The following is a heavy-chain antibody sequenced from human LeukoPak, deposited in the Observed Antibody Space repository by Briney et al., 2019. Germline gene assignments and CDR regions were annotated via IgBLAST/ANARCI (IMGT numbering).Heavy chain of an antibody. CDR2: IYYSGST. CDR3: ARVKYSSSSGGRGTTVTTRGPFDY. J-gene: IGHJ4*02. V-gene: IGHV4-39*01. CDR1: GGSISSSSYY. D-gene: IGHD4-17*01. Sequence: SSETLSLTCTVSGGSISSSSYYWGWIRQPPGKGLEWIGSIYYSGSTYYNPSLKSRVTISVDTSKNQFSLKLSSVTAADTAVYYCARVKYSSSSGGRGTTVTTRGPFDYWGQGTLVTVSS.